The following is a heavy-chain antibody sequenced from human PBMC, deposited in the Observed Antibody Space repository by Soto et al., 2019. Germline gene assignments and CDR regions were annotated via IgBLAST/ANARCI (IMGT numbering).Heavy chain of an antibody. Sequence: ASVKVSCKASGYTFTSYGISWLRQAPGQGLEWMGWISAYNGNTNYAQKLQGRVTMTTDTSTSTAYMELRSLRSDDTAVYYCARVLTGFDSSGYRDYWGQGTLVTVSS. J-gene: IGHJ4*02. CDR2: ISAYNGNT. CDR3: ARVLTGFDSSGYRDY. V-gene: IGHV1-18*01. CDR1: GYTFTSYG. D-gene: IGHD3-22*01.